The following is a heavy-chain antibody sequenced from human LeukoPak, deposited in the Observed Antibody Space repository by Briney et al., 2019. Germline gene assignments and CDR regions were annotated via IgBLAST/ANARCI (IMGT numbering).Heavy chain of an antibody. Sequence: GGSLRLSCTVSEFTFNNAWMSWVRQAPGKGLERVGRINYKTNGGTADYAAPVIGRFTISRDDSKDTLYLQMNSLTTEDTAVYYCTTDHRTIYGVVFPDYWGQGTLVTVSS. D-gene: IGHD3-3*01. J-gene: IGHJ4*02. CDR3: TTDHRTIYGVVFPDY. CDR1: EFTFNNAW. V-gene: IGHV3-15*01. CDR2: INYKTNGGTA.